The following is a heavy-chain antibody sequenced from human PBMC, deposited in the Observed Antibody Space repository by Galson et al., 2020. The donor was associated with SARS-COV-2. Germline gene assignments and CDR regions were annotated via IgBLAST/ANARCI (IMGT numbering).Heavy chain of an antibody. V-gene: IGHV3-30*04. D-gene: IGHD3-10*01. J-gene: IGHJ5*02. CDR1: GFIFNNYS. Sequence: GESLKISCAASGFIFNNYSIQWFRQAPGKGLEWVAVISKDGSEEYFTESVKGRFTITRDNLKNTVYLQMNSLRLEDTAVYHCAREPGFGWFDPWGQGTLVTVSS. CDR2: ISKDGSEE. CDR3: AREPGFGWFDP.